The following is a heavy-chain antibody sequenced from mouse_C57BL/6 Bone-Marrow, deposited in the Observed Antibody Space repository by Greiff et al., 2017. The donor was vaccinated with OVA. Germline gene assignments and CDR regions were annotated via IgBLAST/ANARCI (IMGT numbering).Heavy chain of an antibody. CDR3: ARMRGTGYFGY. CDR2: IDPSDSYT. J-gene: IGHJ2*01. Sequence: QVQLQQPGAELVRPGTSVKLSCKASGYTFTSYWMHWVKQRPGQGLEWIGVIDPSDSYTNYNQKFKGKATLTVDTSSSTAYMQLSSLTSEDSAVYYCARMRGTGYFGYWGQGTTLTVSS. D-gene: IGHD3-3*01. V-gene: IGHV1-59*01. CDR1: GYTFTSYW.